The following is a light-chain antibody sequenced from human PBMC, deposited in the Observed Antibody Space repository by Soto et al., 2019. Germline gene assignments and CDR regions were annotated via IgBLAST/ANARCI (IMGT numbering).Light chain of an antibody. CDR2: GAS. CDR3: QQYGSSPPYT. CDR1: QSVSGSY. J-gene: IGKJ2*01. V-gene: IGKV3-20*01. Sequence: EIVLTQSPGTLSLSPGEGATLSCRASQSVSGSYLAWYQQKPGQTPRLLIFGASNRAPGVPDRFSGSESGTYFTLTIDRLEPEDFTVYYCQQYGSSPPYTFGQGTKLEIK.